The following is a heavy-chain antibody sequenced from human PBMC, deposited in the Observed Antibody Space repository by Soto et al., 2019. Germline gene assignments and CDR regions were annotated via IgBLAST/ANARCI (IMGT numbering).Heavy chain of an antibody. D-gene: IGHD3-22*01. Sequence: EVQLVESGGGLVKPGGSLRLSCAASGFTFSSHKMNWVRQAPGKGLEWISSITSSTSYISYADSVRGRFTISRDNAKNSLSLQMNSLRAEETAVYFCARGASSGYYYFDYWGQGIPVTVSS. CDR3: ARGASSGYYYFDY. V-gene: IGHV3-21*01. CDR1: GFTFSSHK. CDR2: ITSSTSYI. J-gene: IGHJ4*02.